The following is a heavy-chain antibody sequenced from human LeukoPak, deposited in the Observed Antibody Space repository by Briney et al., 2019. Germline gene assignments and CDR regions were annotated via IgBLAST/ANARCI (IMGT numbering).Heavy chain of an antibody. CDR2: ISAYNGNT. CDR3: ARVRITMSLDY. V-gene: IGHV1-18*01. CDR1: GYTFTSYG. J-gene: IGHJ4*02. Sequence: ASVKVSCKASGYTFTSYGISWVRQAPGQGLEWMGWISAYNGNTHYAQKLQGRVTMTTDTSTSTVYMELRSLRSDDTAVYYCARVRITMSLDYWGQGTLVTVSS. D-gene: IGHD3-10*02.